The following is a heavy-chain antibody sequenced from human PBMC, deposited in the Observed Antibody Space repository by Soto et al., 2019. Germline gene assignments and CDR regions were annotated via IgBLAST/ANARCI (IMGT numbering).Heavy chain of an antibody. CDR1: GGSISSSSYY. CDR3: ARPYYGSGSYYNKDYYYGMDV. CDR2: IYYSGST. Sequence: SETLYLTCTVSGGSISSSSYYWGWIRQPPGKGLEWIGSIYYSGSTYYNPSLKSRVTISVDTSKNQFSLKLSSVTAADTAVYYCARPYYGSGSYYNKDYYYGMDVWGQGTTVTVAS. D-gene: IGHD3-10*01. V-gene: IGHV4-39*01. J-gene: IGHJ6*02.